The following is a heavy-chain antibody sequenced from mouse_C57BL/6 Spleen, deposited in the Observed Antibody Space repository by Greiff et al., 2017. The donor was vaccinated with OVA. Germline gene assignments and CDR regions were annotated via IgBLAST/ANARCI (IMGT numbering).Heavy chain of an antibody. CDR3: ARRSSYDGYYGGFAY. D-gene: IGHD2-3*01. CDR2: INPNNGGT. Sequence: EVQLQQSGPELVKPGASVKISCKASGYTFTDYYMNWVKQSHGKSLEWIGDINPNNGGTSYNQKFKGKATLTVDKSSSTAYMELRSLTSEDSAVYYCARRSSYDGYYGGFAYWGQGTLVTVSA. J-gene: IGHJ3*01. CDR1: GYTFTDYY. V-gene: IGHV1-26*01.